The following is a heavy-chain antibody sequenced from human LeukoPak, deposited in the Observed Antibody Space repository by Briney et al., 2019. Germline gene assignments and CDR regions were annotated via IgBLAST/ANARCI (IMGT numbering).Heavy chain of an antibody. CDR2: ISNSGSFT. CDR1: GFTFSSYA. J-gene: IGHJ4*02. D-gene: IGHD3-10*01. V-gene: IGHV3-23*01. Sequence: PGGSLRLSCAASGFTFSSYAMSWVRQAPGKGLEWVSAISNSGSFTYFADAVKGRFTISRDNSKNTLFLQMNSLGVDDTAVYYCARMVRGVINRCDHWGQGTLVTVSS. CDR3: ARMVRGVINRCDH.